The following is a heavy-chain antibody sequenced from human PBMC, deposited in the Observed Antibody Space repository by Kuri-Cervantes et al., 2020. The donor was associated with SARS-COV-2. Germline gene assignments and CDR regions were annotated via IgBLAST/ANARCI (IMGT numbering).Heavy chain of an antibody. D-gene: IGHD6-13*01. V-gene: IGHV1-8*01. CDR1: GYTFTSYD. CDR2: MNPNSGNT. J-gene: IGHJ6*02. CDR3: AREYSSSSYYYYGMDV. Sequence: ASVKVSCKASGYTFTSYDINWVRQATGQGLEWMGWMNPNSGNTGYAQKFQGRVTMTRNTSISTAYMELSSLRSEDTAVCYCAREYSSSSYYYYGMDVWGQGTTVTVSS.